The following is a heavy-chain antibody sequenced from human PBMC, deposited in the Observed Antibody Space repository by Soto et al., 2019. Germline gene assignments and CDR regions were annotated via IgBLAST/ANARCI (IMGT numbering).Heavy chain of an antibody. V-gene: IGHV3-23*01. Sequence: EVQLLESGGGLVQPGGSLRLSCAASGFTFSSYAMSWVRQAPGKGLEWVAAVSGSGGSTYYADSVKGRFTSSRDNSTNTLYLKMNSLRAENTAVYYCARGGVGPSDYWGQGTLVTVSS. J-gene: IGHJ4*02. CDR3: ARGGVGPSDY. D-gene: IGHD2-2*01. CDR2: VSGSGGST. CDR1: GFTFSSYA.